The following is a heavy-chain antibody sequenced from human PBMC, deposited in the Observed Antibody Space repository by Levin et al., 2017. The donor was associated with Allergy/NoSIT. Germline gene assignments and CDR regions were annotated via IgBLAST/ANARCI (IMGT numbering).Heavy chain of an antibody. J-gene: IGHJ4*02. CDR1: GSSINSYF. Sequence: PSETLSLTCTVSGSSINSYFWTWVRQPPGEGLEYIGYLFFGGSTSYNPALKSRVTISLDTSKNQFSLKLSSVTAADTAVYYCARAGSGYSFDLWGQGTLVSVSS. D-gene: IGHD3-22*01. V-gene: IGHV4-59*01. CDR3: ARAGSGYSFDL. CDR2: LFFGGST.